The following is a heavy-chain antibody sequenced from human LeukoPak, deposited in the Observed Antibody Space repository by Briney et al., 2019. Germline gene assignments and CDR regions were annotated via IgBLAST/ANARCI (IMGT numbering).Heavy chain of an antibody. J-gene: IGHJ4*02. CDR1: GFTFSNYG. CDR2: ISGSGGST. D-gene: IGHD3-10*01. Sequence: GGSLRLSCAASGFTFSNYGMHWVRQAPGKGLEWVSAISGSGGSTYYADSVKGRFTISRDNSKNTLYLQMNSLRAEDTAVYYCAKEGRYGSGSKYYFDYWGQGTLVTVSS. V-gene: IGHV3-23*01. CDR3: AKEGRYGSGSKYYFDY.